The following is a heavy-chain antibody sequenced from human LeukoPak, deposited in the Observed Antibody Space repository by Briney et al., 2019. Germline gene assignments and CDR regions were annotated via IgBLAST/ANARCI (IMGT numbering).Heavy chain of an antibody. CDR3: ARRLTTGISFDY. Sequence: PGGSVRLSCAASGFTFSTYWMTWVRQAPGKGLEWVANIKQDGSEKYYVDSVKGRFTISRDNAKNSLYLQMNNLRAEDTAVYYCARRLTTGISFDYWGQGTLVTVSS. V-gene: IGHV3-7*01. D-gene: IGHD4/OR15-4a*01. J-gene: IGHJ4*02. CDR2: IKQDGSEK. CDR1: GFTFSTYW.